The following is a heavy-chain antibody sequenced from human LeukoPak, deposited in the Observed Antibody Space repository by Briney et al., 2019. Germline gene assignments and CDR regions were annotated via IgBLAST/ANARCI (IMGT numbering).Heavy chain of an antibody. CDR2: IYYSGST. J-gene: IGHJ3*02. Sequence: SETLSLTSTVSGGSISSYYWSWIRQPPGKGLEWIGYIYYSGSTNYNPSLKSRVTISVDTSKNQFSLKLSSVTAADTAVYYCARDSSVSDAFDIWGQGTMVTVSS. CDR1: GGSISSYY. CDR3: ARDSSVSDAFDI. V-gene: IGHV4-59*01.